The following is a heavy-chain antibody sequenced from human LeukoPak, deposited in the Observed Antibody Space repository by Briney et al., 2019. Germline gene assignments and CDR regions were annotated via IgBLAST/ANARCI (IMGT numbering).Heavy chain of an antibody. CDR1: GGSISTSSYY. V-gene: IGHV4-39*07. Sequence: PSETLSLTCTVSGGSISTSSYYWAWIRQPPGKGLEWIGIIFYSGSTYYNPSLKSRVTMSVDTSKNQFSLKLSSVTAADTAVYYCARDGNPWNLDVWGRGTLVTVSS. D-gene: IGHD1-14*01. CDR2: IFYSGST. J-gene: IGHJ2*01. CDR3: ARDGNPWNLDV.